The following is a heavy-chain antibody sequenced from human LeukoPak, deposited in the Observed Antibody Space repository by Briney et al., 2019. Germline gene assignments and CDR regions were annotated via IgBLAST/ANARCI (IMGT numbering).Heavy chain of an antibody. J-gene: IGHJ4*02. D-gene: IGHD4-23*01. V-gene: IGHV4-4*07. CDR1: GGSINNYY. CDR3: ARDHDYGGVPYYFDY. Sequence: PSETLSLTCSVSGGSINNYYWSWIRQPAGKGLEWIGRIYTSGSTNYNPSLQSRVTMSVDTSKNQFSLKLNSVTAAETAVYYCARDHDYGGVPYYFDYWGQGTLVTVSS. CDR2: IYTSGST.